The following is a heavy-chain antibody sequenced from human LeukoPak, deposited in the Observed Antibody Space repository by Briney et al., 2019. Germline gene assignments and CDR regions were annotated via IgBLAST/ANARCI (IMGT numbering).Heavy chain of an antibody. CDR3: ARDKSSSSHNWFDP. V-gene: IGHV4-4*07. CDR1: GGSICTYY. J-gene: IGHJ5*02. Sequence: QPSETLSLTCTVSGGSICTYYWSWIRQPDGKGLEWIGRIYSSGNTDYNPSLKSRVTMTVDTSKNQFSLKLNSATAADTAVYYCARDKSSSSHNWFDPWGQGSLVTVSS. D-gene: IGHD6-6*01. CDR2: IYSSGNT.